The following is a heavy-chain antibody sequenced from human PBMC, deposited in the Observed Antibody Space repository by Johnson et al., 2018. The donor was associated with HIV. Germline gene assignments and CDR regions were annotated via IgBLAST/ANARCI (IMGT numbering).Heavy chain of an antibody. CDR2: IGSDGVST. CDR1: GFTLSKHA. CDR3: ARGGLGFQNIHDPLDI. Sequence: VQLVESGGRVVQPGRSLRLSCAASGFTLSKHAMHWVRQAPGKGLQYVSRIGSDGVSTYYANSVIGRFTISRDNSKNTVFLQMRRLRAEDTAVYYCARGGLGFQNIHDPLDIWGQGTMVTVSS. D-gene: IGHD1/OR15-1a*01. J-gene: IGHJ3*02. V-gene: IGHV3-64*01.